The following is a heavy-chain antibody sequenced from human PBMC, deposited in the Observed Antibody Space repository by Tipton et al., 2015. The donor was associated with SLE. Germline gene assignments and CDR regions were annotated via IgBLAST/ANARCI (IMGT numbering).Heavy chain of an antibody. D-gene: IGHD3-16*01. J-gene: IGHJ3*02. CDR2: IYHRGST. Sequence: TLSLTCAVYGGSISSSSSYYWAWIRQPPGKGVEWIGEIYHRGSTNYNPSFKSRVTMSVDSSKNQFSLKLRSVTAADTAVYYCARGQGGAFDIWGQGTMVTVSS. CDR3: ARGQGGAFDI. V-gene: IGHV4-39*07. CDR1: GGSISSSSSYY.